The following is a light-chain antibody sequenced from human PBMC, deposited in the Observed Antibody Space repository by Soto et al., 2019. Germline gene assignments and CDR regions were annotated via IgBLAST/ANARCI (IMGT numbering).Light chain of an antibody. J-gene: IGKJ4*01. V-gene: IGKV1-39*01. CDR1: HTISNY. Sequence: DIQMNQCPSSLSASVGDRVTITCRASHTISNYLNWYQQPPGKAPKLLIYAASSLQSGVPSRFSGRGSGTDFTLTISSRQPEDFSTYYCQQCYSSPLTFGGGTKVEIK. CDR2: AAS. CDR3: QQCYSSPLT.